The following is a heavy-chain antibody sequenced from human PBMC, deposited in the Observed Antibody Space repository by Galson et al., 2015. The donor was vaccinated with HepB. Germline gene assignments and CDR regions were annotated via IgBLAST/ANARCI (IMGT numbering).Heavy chain of an antibody. V-gene: IGHV3-30*18. CDR1: GFTLSHYS. J-gene: IGHJ3*02. CDR3: AKEDYYDNPGAFDI. D-gene: IGHD3-22*01. CDR2: ISYDGSNK. Sequence: SLRLSCAASGFTLSHYSMNWVRQAPGKGLEWVAVISYDGSNKYYADSVKGRFTISRDNSKNTLYLQMNSLRVEDTAVYYCAKEDYYDNPGAFDIWGQGTMVTVSS.